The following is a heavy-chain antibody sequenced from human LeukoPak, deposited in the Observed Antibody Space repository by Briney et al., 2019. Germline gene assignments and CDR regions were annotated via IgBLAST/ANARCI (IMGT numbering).Heavy chain of an antibody. CDR1: GFTFSDYY. D-gene: IGHD5-12*01. CDR3: ARVKVATTPDY. Sequence: GGFLRLSCAASGFTFSDYYMSWIRQAPGKGLEWVSYISSSGSTIYYADSVKGRFTISRDNAKNSLYLQMNSLRAEDTAVYYCARVKVATTPDYWGQGTLVTVSS. J-gene: IGHJ4*02. V-gene: IGHV3-11*01. CDR2: ISSSGSTI.